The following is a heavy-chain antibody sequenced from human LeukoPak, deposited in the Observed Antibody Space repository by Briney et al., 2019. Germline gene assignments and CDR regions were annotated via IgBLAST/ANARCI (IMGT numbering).Heavy chain of an antibody. CDR2: ISAYNGNS. V-gene: IGHV1-18*01. Sequence: GASVKVSCKASGYTFTSYRITWVRQAPGQGLEWMGSISAYNGNSDYAQEFQGRVTMTTDTSTSTVYMDLRSLRSDDTAVYYCAREGGATTLPFDYWGQGTLVTVSS. CDR3: AREGGATTLPFDY. D-gene: IGHD1-26*01. CDR1: GYTFTSYR. J-gene: IGHJ4*02.